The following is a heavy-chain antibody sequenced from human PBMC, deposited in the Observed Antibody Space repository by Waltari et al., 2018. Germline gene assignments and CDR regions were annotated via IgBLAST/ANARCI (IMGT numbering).Heavy chain of an antibody. CDR2: INHDGRH. D-gene: IGHD3-3*01. CDR1: GGSFSGYY. J-gene: IGHJ4*02. CDR3: ARGRFKHKGFDY. V-gene: IGHV4-34*01. Sequence: QVQLQQWGAGLLKPSETLSLTCAVYGGSFSGYYWRWIRQPPGKGLEWIGEINHDGRHKYNPSVKSRVTISVDTSKNQFSLKLSSVTAADTAVYYCARGRFKHKGFDYWGQGTLVTVSS.